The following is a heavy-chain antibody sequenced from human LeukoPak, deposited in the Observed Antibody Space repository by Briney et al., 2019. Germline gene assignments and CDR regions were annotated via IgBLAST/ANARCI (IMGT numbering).Heavy chain of an antibody. D-gene: IGHD6-19*01. Sequence: PGGSLRLSCVASGITFSTFALTWVRQAPGKGLEWVSALSRDGANTYYADSAKGRFTISRGNANNLLYLQMDSLRAEDTAVYYCAKPTMAVARTDWIDAFDIWGQGTMVTVSS. CDR3: AKPTMAVARTDWIDAFDI. CDR2: LSRDGANT. V-gene: IGHV3-23*01. J-gene: IGHJ3*02. CDR1: GITFSTFA.